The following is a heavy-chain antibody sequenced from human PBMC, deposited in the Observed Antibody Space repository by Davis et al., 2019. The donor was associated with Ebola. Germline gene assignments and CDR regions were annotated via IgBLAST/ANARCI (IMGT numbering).Heavy chain of an antibody. V-gene: IGHV3-23*01. CDR3: AKDPLYYRRDSAPFDS. J-gene: IGHJ4*02. Sequence: GGSLRLSCAASGLTFNRQAMTWVRQAQGKGLEWVSGISGSGGNAYYTDSLKGRFTISRDNSKNTLYLQMNSLRAEDTAVSYCAKDPLYYRRDSAPFDSWGQGTLVTVSS. D-gene: IGHD3-10*01. CDR2: ISGSGGNA. CDR1: GLTFNRQA.